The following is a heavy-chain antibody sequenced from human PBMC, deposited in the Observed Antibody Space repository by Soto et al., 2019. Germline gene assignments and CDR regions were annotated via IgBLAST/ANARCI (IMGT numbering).Heavy chain of an antibody. Sequence: ESGGGLVQPGGSLRLSCAASRFSFTDYAMTWVRQAPGKGLEWVSTISGNGGSTYYADSVKGRFTISRDNSKNTLYLQMNSLRDDDTAVYYCAKGYSGSSWGFDFWGQGTLVTVSS. CDR1: RFSFTDYA. J-gene: IGHJ4*02. V-gene: IGHV3-23*01. CDR3: AKGYSGSSWGFDF. D-gene: IGHD1-26*01. CDR2: ISGNGGST.